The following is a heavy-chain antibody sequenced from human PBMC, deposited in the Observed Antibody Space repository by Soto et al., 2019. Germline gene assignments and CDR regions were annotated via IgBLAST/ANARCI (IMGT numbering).Heavy chain of an antibody. CDR3: ASAEDTAMVTDYYYGMDV. CDR1: GGTFSSYA. J-gene: IGHJ6*02. Sequence: QVQLVQSGAEVKKPGSSVKVSCKASGGTFSSYAISWVRQAPGQGLEWMGGIIPIFGTANYAQKFQGRVTSTADESTSIAYMELSSLRSEDTAVYYCASAEDTAMVTDYYYGMDVWGQGTTVTVSS. D-gene: IGHD5-18*01. CDR2: IIPIFGTA. V-gene: IGHV1-69*01.